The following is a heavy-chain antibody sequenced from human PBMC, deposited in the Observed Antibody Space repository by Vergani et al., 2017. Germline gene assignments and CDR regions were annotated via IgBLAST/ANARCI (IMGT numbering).Heavy chain of an antibody. D-gene: IGHD6-13*01. CDR3: ARVAREYSSSWYVPY. Sequence: QVQLVESGGGVVQPGRSLRLSCAASGFTFSSYGMHWVRQAPGKGLEWVAVISYDGSNKYYADSVKGRFTISRDNSKNTLYLQMNSLRAEDTAVYYCARVAREYSSSWYVPYWGQGTLVTVSS. J-gene: IGHJ4*02. CDR2: ISYDGSNK. V-gene: IGHV3-30*03. CDR1: GFTFSSYG.